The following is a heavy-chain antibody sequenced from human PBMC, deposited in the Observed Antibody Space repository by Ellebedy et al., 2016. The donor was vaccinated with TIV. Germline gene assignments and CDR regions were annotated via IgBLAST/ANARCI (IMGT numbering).Heavy chain of an antibody. Sequence: GESLKISCEASGFTFSTHSMNWVRQAPGKGLEWVSSIGASGTDKYYADSVKGRFTISRDNAKNSLYLQMDSLRAEDTAVFYCARDTAMNYWGLGTLVTVS. CDR3: ARDTAMNY. D-gene: IGHD5-18*01. V-gene: IGHV3-21*01. CDR2: IGASGTDK. CDR1: GFTFSTHS. J-gene: IGHJ4*02.